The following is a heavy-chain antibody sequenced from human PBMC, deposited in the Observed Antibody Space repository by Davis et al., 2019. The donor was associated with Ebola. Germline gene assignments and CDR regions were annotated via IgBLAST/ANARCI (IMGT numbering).Heavy chain of an antibody. D-gene: IGHD4-11*01. CDR3: AREMMTTVTPDYYYYGMDV. Sequence: SVKVSCKASGGTFSSYAISWVRQAPGQGLEWMGRIIPILGIANYAQKFQGRVTITADKSTSTAYMELSSLRSEDTAVYYCAREMMTTVTPDYYYYGMDVWGQGTTVTVSS. CDR1: GGTFSSYA. V-gene: IGHV1-69*04. J-gene: IGHJ6*02. CDR2: IIPILGIA.